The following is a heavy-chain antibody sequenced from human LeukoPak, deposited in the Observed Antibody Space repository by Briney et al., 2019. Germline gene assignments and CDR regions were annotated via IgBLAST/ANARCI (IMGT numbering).Heavy chain of an antibody. V-gene: IGHV1-8*02. Sequence: VASVKVSCKASGYTFTAYYMHWVRQAPGQGLEWMGWMNPNSGNTGYAQKFQGRVTMTRNTSISTAYMELSSLRSEDTAVYYCARGRSGRYFDWLFGGYYFDYWGQGTLVTVSS. J-gene: IGHJ4*02. CDR1: GYTFTAYY. D-gene: IGHD3-9*01. CDR3: ARGRSGRYFDWLFGGYYFDY. CDR2: MNPNSGNT.